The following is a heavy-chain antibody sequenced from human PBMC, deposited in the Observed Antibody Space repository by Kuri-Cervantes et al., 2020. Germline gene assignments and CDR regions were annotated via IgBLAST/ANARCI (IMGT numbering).Heavy chain of an antibody. CDR3: ARAKRDGYNYGRQNWGAKSTRFDY. V-gene: IGHV3-7*03. CDR1: GFTFSSYW. Sequence: LALTCAASGFTFSSYWMSWVRQAPGKGLEWVANIKQDGSNKYYADSVKGRFTISRDNSKNTLYLQMNSLRAEDTAVYYCARAKRDGYNYGRQNWGAKSTRFDYWGQGTLVTVSS. J-gene: IGHJ4*02. CDR2: IKQDGSNK. D-gene: IGHD5-24*01.